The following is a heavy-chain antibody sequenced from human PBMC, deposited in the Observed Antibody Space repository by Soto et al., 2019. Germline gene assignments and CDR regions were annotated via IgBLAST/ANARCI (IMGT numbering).Heavy chain of an antibody. CDR3: ARDGQLDNYYYMDV. Sequence: PGESLKISCKGSGYSFTSYWIGWVRQMPGKGLEWMGIIYPGDSDTRYSPSLQGQVTISADKSISTAYLQWSSLRAEDTVVYYCARDGQLDNYYYMDVWGKGTTVTVSS. V-gene: IGHV5-51*01. J-gene: IGHJ6*03. D-gene: IGHD6-6*01. CDR2: IYPGDSDT. CDR1: GYSFTSYW.